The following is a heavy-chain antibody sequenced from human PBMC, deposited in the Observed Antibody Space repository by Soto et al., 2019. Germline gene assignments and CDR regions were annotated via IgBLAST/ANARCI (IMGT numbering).Heavy chain of an antibody. Sequence: QVQLQESGPGLVKPSETLSLTCTVSGGSITNYYCSWFRQPPGKGLEWIGYINYDGYSAYNLSLRRRCTLQMDASKTQFSLMLESVTATDTAVYYCARHGFGPLHGLVDVWGPGTTVIVSS. J-gene: IGHJ6*02. D-gene: IGHD3-10*01. V-gene: IGHV4-59*08. CDR1: GGSITNYY. CDR2: INYDGYS. CDR3: ARHGFGPLHGLVDV.